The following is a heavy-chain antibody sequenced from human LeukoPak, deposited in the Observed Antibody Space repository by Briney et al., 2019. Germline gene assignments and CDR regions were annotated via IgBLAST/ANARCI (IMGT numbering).Heavy chain of an antibody. J-gene: IGHJ4*02. CDR3: AKGLRGNYDY. CDR2: ITDNGFNT. V-gene: IGHV3-23*01. D-gene: IGHD1-26*01. CDR1: GFTFNSYA. Sequence: PGGSLRLSCAASGFTFNSYAMAWVRQPPEKGLEWVSSITDNGFNTYYADSVKGRFTISRDNSKNTLYLQMNSLRAEDTAVYYCAKGLRGNYDYWGQGTLVTVSS.